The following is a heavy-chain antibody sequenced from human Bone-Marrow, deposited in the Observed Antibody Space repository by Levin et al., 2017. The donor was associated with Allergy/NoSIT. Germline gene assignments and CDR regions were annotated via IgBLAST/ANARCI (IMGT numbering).Heavy chain of an antibody. J-gene: IGHJ6*02. D-gene: IGHD3-3*01. Sequence: GESLKISFAASGFTFSSYGMHWVRQAPGKGLGWVAVIWYDGSNKYYADSVKGRFTISRDNSKNTLYLQMNSLRAEDTAVYYCARVTNDFWSGYLEYYYYGMDVWGQGTTVTVSS. V-gene: IGHV3-33*01. CDR3: ARVTNDFWSGYLEYYYYGMDV. CDR2: IWYDGSNK. CDR1: GFTFSSYG.